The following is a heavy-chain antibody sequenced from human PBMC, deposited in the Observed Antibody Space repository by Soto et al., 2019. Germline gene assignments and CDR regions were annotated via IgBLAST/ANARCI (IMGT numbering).Heavy chain of an antibody. Sequence: QVQLVQSGAEVKKPGSSVKVSCKASGCTFSSYTISWVRQAPGQGLEWMGRIIPILGIANYAQKFQGRVTITADKSTSTAYMELSSLRSEDTAVYYCARDRYGDYVGWFDPWGQGTLVTVSS. CDR3: ARDRYGDYVGWFDP. D-gene: IGHD4-17*01. CDR1: GCTFSSYT. J-gene: IGHJ5*02. CDR2: IIPILGIA. V-gene: IGHV1-69*08.